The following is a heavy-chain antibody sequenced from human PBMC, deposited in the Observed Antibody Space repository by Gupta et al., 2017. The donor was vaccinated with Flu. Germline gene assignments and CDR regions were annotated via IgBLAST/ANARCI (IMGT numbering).Heavy chain of an antibody. CDR3: ARGQALFYGSGSYYNEVRARSNLKSNWFDP. V-gene: IGHV4-34*01. D-gene: IGHD3-10*01. J-gene: IGHJ5*02. CDR2: INHSGST. Sequence: TPGKGLEWIGEINHSGSTNYNPSLKSRVTISVDTSKNQFSLKLSSVTAADTAVYYCARGQALFYGSGSYYNEVRARSNLKSNWFDPWGQGTLVTVSS.